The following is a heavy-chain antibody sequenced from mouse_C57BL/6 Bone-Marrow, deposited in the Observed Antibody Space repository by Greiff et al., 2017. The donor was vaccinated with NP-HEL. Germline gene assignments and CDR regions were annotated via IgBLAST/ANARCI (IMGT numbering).Heavy chain of an antibody. J-gene: IGHJ1*03. V-gene: IGHV1-54*01. CDR3: ARSNYYGSSYWYFDV. Sequence: QVQLQQSGAELVRPGTSVKVSCKASGYAFTNYLIEWVKQRHGQGLEWIGVINPGSGGTNYNEKFKGQATLTADKSSSTAYMQLSSLTSDDSAVYFCARSNYYGSSYWYFDVWGTGTTVTVSS. CDR2: INPGSGGT. CDR1: GYAFTNYL. D-gene: IGHD1-1*01.